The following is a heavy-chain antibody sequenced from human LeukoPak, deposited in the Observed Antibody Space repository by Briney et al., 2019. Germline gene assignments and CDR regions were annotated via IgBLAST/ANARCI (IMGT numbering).Heavy chain of an antibody. D-gene: IGHD6-13*01. CDR2: TSYDGSNK. V-gene: IGHV3-30-3*01. Sequence: GGSLRLSCAASGFTFSSYAMHWVRQAPGKGLEWVAVTSYDGSNKYYADSVKGRFTISRDNSKNTLYLQMNSLRAEDTAVYYCARDSYSSSWYVGTYYYYGMDVWGQGTTVTVSS. J-gene: IGHJ6*02. CDR3: ARDSYSSSWYVGTYYYYGMDV. CDR1: GFTFSSYA.